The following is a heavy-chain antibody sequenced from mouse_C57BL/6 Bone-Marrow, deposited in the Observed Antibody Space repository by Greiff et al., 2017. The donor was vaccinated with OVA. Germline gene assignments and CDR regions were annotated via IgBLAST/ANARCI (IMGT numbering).Heavy chain of an antibody. Sequence: EVNVVESGAELVRPGASVKLSCTASGFNIKDDYMHWVKQRPEQGLEWIGWIDPENGDTEYASKFQGKATITADTSSNTAYLQLSSLTSEDTAVYYCTSTGTDAYWGQGTLVTVSA. D-gene: IGHD4-1*01. J-gene: IGHJ3*01. CDR1: GFNIKDDY. V-gene: IGHV14-4*01. CDR3: TSTGTDAY. CDR2: IDPENGDT.